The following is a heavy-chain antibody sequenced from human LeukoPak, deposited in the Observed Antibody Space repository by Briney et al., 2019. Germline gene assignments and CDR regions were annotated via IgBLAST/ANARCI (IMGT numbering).Heavy chain of an antibody. J-gene: IGHJ3*02. V-gene: IGHV3-73*01. CDR3: TRVFLKSYSDAFDI. Sequence: PGGSLRLSCAASGFTFSGFAFHWVRQASGKGLEWVGRIRSKAHNYATVYAASVKGRFAISRDDSRNATYLQMNSLKTEDTAVYYCTRVFLKSYSDAFDIWGQGTMVTVSS. CDR2: IRSKAHNYAT. D-gene: IGHD1-26*01. CDR1: GFTFSGFA.